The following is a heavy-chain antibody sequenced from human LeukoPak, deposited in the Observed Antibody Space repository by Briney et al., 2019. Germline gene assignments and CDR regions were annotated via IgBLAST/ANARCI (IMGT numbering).Heavy chain of an antibody. J-gene: IGHJ1*01. D-gene: IGHD3/OR15-3a*01. V-gene: IGHV6-1*01. CDR3: AGWIHATGGLVY. Sequence: SQTLSLTCAISGDTVSSDNVAWNWIRQSPARGLEWLGRTYYRSKSHQQYGVSVKGRVTINPDTSKNQISLQLHSVTPHDTAIYGCAGWIHATGGLVYWGEGGQVTVSS. CDR2: TYYRSKSHQ. CDR1: GDTVSSDNVA.